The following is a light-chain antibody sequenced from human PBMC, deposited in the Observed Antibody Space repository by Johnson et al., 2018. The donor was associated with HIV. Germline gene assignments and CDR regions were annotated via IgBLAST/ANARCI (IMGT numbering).Light chain of an antibody. CDR2: DND. J-gene: IGLJ1*01. CDR3: GTWENSLSAGLLCV. V-gene: IGLV1-51*01. CDR1: SSNIGNNY. Sequence: QSVLTQPPSVSAAPGQTVTISCSGSSSNIGNNYVSWYHHLPGTAPKLLIYDNDKRPSGTPDRFSGSKSATSATLGITGLQTGDEADYYCGTWENSLSAGLLCVFRPGTKVTVL.